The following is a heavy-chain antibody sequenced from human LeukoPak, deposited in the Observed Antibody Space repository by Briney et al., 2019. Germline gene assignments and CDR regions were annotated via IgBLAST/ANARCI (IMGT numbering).Heavy chain of an antibody. CDR3: ARGRTGYYGSGSPPWI. V-gene: IGHV1-2*02. CDR1: GYTFTGYY. J-gene: IGHJ4*02. Sequence: ASVKVSCRASGYTFTGYYMHWVRQAPGQGLEWMGWINPNSGGTNYAQKFQGRVTMTRDTSISTAYIELSRLRSDDTAVYYCARGRTGYYGSGSPPWIWGQGTLVTVSS. CDR2: INPNSGGT. D-gene: IGHD3-10*01.